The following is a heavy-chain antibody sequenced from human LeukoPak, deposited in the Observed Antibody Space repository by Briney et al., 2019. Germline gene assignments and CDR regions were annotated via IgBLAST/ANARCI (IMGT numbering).Heavy chain of an antibody. J-gene: IGHJ4*02. CDR2: IWDDGSNE. CDR3: ARGHSGTPDY. D-gene: IGHD1-1*01. CDR1: GFPFSNYG. V-gene: IGHV3-33*01. Sequence: GGSLRLSCAASGFPFSNYGMHWVRPAPGKGLEWGAVIWDDGSNEYYADSVKGRFTIFRDNRRNTLYLQKNSLRAEDTGGYSWARGHSGTPDYWGQGTLVTVSS.